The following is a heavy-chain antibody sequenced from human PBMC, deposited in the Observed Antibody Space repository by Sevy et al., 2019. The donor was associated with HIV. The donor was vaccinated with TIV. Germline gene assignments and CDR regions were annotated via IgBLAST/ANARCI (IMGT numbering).Heavy chain of an antibody. J-gene: IGHJ6*03. CDR3: AKGGGGHYDPDEIAYYFYYYNMDV. CDR2: ISGSGTRT. Sequence: RGSLRLSCAVSGFSFDSYGMTWVRQAPGKGLEWVSAISGSGTRTYYADSVKGRFIISRDNSKNTLDLQMNSLRAEDTAIYYWAKGGGGHYDPDEIAYYFYYYNMDVWGKGTTVTVSS. CDR1: GFSFDSYG. V-gene: IGHV3-23*01. D-gene: IGHD3-22*01.